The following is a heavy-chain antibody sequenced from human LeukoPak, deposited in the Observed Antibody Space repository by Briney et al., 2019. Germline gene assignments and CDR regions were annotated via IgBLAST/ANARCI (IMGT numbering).Heavy chain of an antibody. Sequence: GGSLRLSCAASGFTVSRNYMSWVRQAPGKGLEWVSILYSGGATYYADSVKGRFTISRDNSKNTLFLQMNSLRAEDTAVYYCARQFFNGFDYWGQGALVTVSS. CDR1: GFTVSRNY. J-gene: IGHJ4*02. D-gene: IGHD2-8*01. CDR3: ARQFFNGFDY. CDR2: LYSGGAT. V-gene: IGHV3-53*01.